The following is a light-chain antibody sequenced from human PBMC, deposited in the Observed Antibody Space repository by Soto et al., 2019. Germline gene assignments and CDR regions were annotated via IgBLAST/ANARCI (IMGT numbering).Light chain of an antibody. CDR3: QQYYSTPLT. J-gene: IGKJ4*01. CDR2: WPS. CDR1: QSVLASSSNTNR. Sequence: DIVMTQSPDSLAVSLDERATTNSKSSQSVLASSSNTNRLAGYQQKPGQQPKLLIYWPSTRESGFPDRFSGSGSGTDFTLTISSLKAEDVAIYYCQQYYSTPLTFGGGTKVEIK. V-gene: IGKV4-1*01.